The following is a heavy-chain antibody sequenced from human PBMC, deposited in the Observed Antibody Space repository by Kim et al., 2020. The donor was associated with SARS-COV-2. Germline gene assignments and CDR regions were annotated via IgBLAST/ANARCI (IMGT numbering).Heavy chain of an antibody. CDR2: T. CDR3: AKDPNLGYFDY. J-gene: IGHJ4*02. V-gene: IGHV3-23*01. D-gene: IGHD3-16*01. Sequence: TYYADSVKGRFTIARDNSKNTLYLQMNSLRAEDTPVYYCAKDPNLGYFDYWGQGTLVTVSS.